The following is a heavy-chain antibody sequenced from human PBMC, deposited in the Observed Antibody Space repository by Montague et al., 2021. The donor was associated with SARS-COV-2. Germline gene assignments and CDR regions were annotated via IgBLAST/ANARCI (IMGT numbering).Heavy chain of an antibody. CDR1: GASIRAYY. D-gene: IGHD6-6*01. V-gene: IGHV4-59*01. Sequence: SETLSLTCSVSGASIRAYYWSWIRQSPGKGLEWIGYLYTSRGTNYNPSFKSRVTISVDTSKSLFSLKLSSMTAADTAVYYCARDRVISAGGLPHGLDVWGQGTVVTVSS. J-gene: IGHJ6*02. CDR3: ARDRVISAGGLPHGLDV. CDR2: LYTSRGT.